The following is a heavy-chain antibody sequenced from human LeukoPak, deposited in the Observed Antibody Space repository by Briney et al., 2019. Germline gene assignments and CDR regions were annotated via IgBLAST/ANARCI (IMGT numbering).Heavy chain of an antibody. CDR2: INHSGST. CDR3: ARLYGSANWFDP. V-gene: IGHV4-34*01. CDR1: GGSFSGYY. J-gene: IGHJ5*02. Sequence: SETLSLTCAVYGGSFSGYYWSWIRQPPGKGLEWIGEINHSGSTNYNPSLKSRVTISVETSKSQFSLKLNSVTAADTAVYYCARLYGSANWFDPWGQGTLVTVSS. D-gene: IGHD3-10*01.